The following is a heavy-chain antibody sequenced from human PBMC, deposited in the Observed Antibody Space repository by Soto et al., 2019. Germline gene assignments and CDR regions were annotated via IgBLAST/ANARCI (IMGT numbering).Heavy chain of an antibody. CDR2: IYPGDSDT. CDR3: ARRVAAGSLAYYYYGMDV. CDR1: GYNFTTYW. J-gene: IGHJ6*02. D-gene: IGHD6-13*01. Sequence: PGESLKISCKGSGYNFTTYWIGWVRQMPGKGLEWMGIIYPGDSDTRYSPSFQGQVTISADKSISTAYLQWSSLKASDTAMYYCARRVAAGSLAYYYYGMDVWGQGTTVTVSS. V-gene: IGHV5-51*01.